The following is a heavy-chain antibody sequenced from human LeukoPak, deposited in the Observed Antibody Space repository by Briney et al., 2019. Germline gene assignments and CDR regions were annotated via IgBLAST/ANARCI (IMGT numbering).Heavy chain of an antibody. J-gene: IGHJ4*02. D-gene: IGHD2-15*01. CDR1: GFTFSNAW. V-gene: IGHV3-15*01. CDR3: TTDRDCSGGSCYSGRGY. CDR2: IKSKTDGGTT. Sequence: GGSLRLSCAASGFTFSNAWMSWVRQAPGKGLEWVGRIKSKTDGGTTDYAAPVKGRFTISRDDSKNTLYLQMNSLKTEDTAVYYCTTDRDCSGGSCYSGRGYWGQGTLVTVSS.